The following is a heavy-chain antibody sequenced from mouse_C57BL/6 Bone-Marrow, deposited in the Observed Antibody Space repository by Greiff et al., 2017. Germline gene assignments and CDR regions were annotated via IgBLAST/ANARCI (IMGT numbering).Heavy chain of an antibody. D-gene: IGHD2-2*01. CDR1: GYTFTSYG. CDR3: AREGYDRFAY. J-gene: IGHJ3*01. V-gene: IGHV1-81*01. CDR2: IYPRSGNT. Sequence: QVQLQQSGAELARPGASVKLSCKASGYTFTSYGISWVKQRTGQGLEWIGAIYPRSGNTYYNEKFKGKATLTADKSSSTAYMELRSLTSEDSAVYFCAREGYDRFAYWGQGTLVTVSA.